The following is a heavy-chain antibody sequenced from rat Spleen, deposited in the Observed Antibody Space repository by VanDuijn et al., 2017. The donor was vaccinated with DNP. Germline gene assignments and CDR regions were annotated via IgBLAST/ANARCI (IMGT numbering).Heavy chain of an antibody. D-gene: IGHD1-10*01. V-gene: IGHV6-6*01. CDR2: IKPKSNNYAT. CDR3: AWPST. CDR1: GFTFSFAW. J-gene: IGHJ2*01. Sequence: EGQFLESGGGLGQPGDSLKLSCVTSGFTFSFAWMYWYRQFPEKRLEWVARIKPKSNNYATDYTESVKGRFTISRDDSKSSIYLQMNNLKEEDSAIYYCAWPSTWGQGVMVTVSS.